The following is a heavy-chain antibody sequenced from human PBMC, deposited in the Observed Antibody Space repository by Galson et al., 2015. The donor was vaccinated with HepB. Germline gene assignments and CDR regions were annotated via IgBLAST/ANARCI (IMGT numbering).Heavy chain of an antibody. D-gene: IGHD2-2*01. J-gene: IGHJ6*02. Sequence: SLRLSCAASGFTFSSYGMHWVRQAPGKGLEWVAVISYDGSNKYYADSVKGRFTISRDNSKNTLYLQMNSLRAEDTAVYYCARDIVVVPAAQLNYYYYYGMDVWGQGTTVTVSS. CDR3: ARDIVVVPAAQLNYYYYYGMDV. V-gene: IGHV3-30*03. CDR2: ISYDGSNK. CDR1: GFTFSSYG.